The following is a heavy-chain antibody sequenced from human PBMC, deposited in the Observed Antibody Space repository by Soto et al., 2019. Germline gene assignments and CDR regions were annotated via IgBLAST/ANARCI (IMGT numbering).Heavy chain of an antibody. D-gene: IGHD5-18*01. CDR1: GFTFSSYA. CDR2: ISGSGGST. CDR3: AKLIRVTAIVTGLXY. Sequence: AGGSLRLSCAASGFTFSSYAMSWVRQAPGKGLEWVSAISGSGGSTYYADSVKGRFTISRDNSKNTLYLQMNSLRAEDTAVYYCAKLIRVTAIVTGLXYWGQGTLVTVSS. V-gene: IGHV3-23*01. J-gene: IGHJ4*02.